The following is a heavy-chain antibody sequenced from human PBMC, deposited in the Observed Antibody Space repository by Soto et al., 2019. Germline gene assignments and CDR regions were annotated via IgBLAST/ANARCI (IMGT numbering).Heavy chain of an antibody. J-gene: IGHJ4*02. CDR2: ISAYNGNT. CDR1: GYTFTSYG. V-gene: IGHV1-18*01. D-gene: IGHD5-12*01. CDR3: ARARGYSGYDRPVAEDIVVVEDY. Sequence: QVQLVQSGAEVKKPGASVKVSCKASGYTFTSYGISWVRQAPGQGLEWMGWISAYNGNTNYAQKLQGRVTMTTDTPTRPAYMELRSLRSDDTAVYYCARARGYSGYDRPVAEDIVVVEDYWGQGTLVTVSS.